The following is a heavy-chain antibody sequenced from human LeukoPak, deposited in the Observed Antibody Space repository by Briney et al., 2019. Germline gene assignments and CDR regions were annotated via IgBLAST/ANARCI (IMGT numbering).Heavy chain of an antibody. V-gene: IGHV3-30-3*01. D-gene: IGHD5-18*01. J-gene: IGHJ4*02. Sequence: GSSLRLSCAASGFTFSSYAMHWVRQAPGKGLEWVALISYDGSNKYYTDFVKGRFTISRDNSKNTLFLQMNSLRADDTALYYCGRGEVETARRLDCWGQGTLVTVSS. CDR1: GFTFSSYA. CDR2: ISYDGSNK. CDR3: GRGEVETARRLDC.